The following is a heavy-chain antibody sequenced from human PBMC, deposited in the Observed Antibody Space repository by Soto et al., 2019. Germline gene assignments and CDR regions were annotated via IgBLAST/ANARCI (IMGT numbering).Heavy chain of an antibody. J-gene: IGHJ5*02. V-gene: IGHV4-61*01. CDR2: MYYSGHT. CDR1: GDSVTSGTYF. CDR3: ARGVVVDFDP. Sequence: QVQLQESGPGLVKPSETLSLTCTVSGDSVTSGTYFWTWIRQPPGKGLEWIGYMYYSGHTKYNPSLESRVTMSLHTFKNQFSLQLNSVNAADPAVYYCARGVVVDFDPWGQGTPVTVSS. D-gene: IGHD2-21*01.